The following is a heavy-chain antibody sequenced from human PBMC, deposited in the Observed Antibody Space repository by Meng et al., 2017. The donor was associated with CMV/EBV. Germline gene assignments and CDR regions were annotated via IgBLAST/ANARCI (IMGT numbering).Heavy chain of an antibody. CDR1: GFTFDDYA. Sequence: GESLRLSCAASGFTFDDYAMHWVRQAPGKGLEWVSGISWNSGSIGYADSVKGRFTISRDNAKNSLYLQMNSLRAEDTALYYCAKDGQWLVRAYFDYWGQGTLVTVSS. CDR2: ISWNSGSI. J-gene: IGHJ4*02. D-gene: IGHD6-19*01. CDR3: AKDGQWLVRAYFDY. V-gene: IGHV3-9*01.